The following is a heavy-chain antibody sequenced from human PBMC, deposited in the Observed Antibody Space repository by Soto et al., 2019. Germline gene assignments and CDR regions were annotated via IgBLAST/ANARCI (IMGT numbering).Heavy chain of an antibody. CDR1: GYTFTSYY. CDR2: INPSGGST. V-gene: IGHV1-46*01. D-gene: IGHD3-10*01. Sequence: GASVKVSCKASGYTFTSYYMHWVRQAPGQGLEWMGIINPSGGSTSYAQKFQGRVTISADKSADTAYMVLTGLTSEDTAVYYCARSRGSYYTNFDSWGQGTLVTVSS. CDR3: ARSRGSYYTNFDS. J-gene: IGHJ4*02.